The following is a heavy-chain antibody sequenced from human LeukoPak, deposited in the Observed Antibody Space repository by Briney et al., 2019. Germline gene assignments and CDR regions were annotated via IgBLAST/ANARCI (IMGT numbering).Heavy chain of an antibody. V-gene: IGHV4-39*07. CDR1: GGSISSSSYY. Sequence: TTSETLSLTCTVSGGSISSSSYYWGWIRQPPGKGLEWIGSIYYSGSTYYNPSLKSRVTISVDTSKNQFSLKLSSVTAADTAVYYCARDPNGDYGWVDYWGQGTLVTVSS. CDR3: ARDPNGDYGWVDY. CDR2: IYYSGST. J-gene: IGHJ4*02. D-gene: IGHD4-17*01.